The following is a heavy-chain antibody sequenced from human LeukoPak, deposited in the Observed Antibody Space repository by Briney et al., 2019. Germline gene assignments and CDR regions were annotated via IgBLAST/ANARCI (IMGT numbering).Heavy chain of an antibody. V-gene: IGHV3-7*01. CDR3: ASCFGYYYYGMDV. CDR1: GFTFSSYW. J-gene: IGHJ6*02. CDR2: IKQDGSEK. D-gene: IGHD2-21*01. Sequence: PGGSLRLSCAASGFTFSSYWMSWVRQAPGKGLEGVANIKQDGSEKYYVDSVKGRFTISRDNAKNSLYLQMNSLRAEDTAVYYCASCFGYYYYGMDVWGQGTTVTVSS.